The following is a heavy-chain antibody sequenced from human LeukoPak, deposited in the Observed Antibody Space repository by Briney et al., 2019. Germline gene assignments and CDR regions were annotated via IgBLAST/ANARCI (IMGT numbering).Heavy chain of an antibody. CDR1: GFTFSNYN. CDR3: AREGFSYAQLGGYTDV. D-gene: IGHD5-18*01. J-gene: IGHJ6*03. Sequence: GGSLRLSCAASGFTFSNYNMHWVRQAPGKGLEWVAVISYDGSNKYYADSVKGRFTISRDKSKNTLFLQMSSLKPEDTAVFYCAREGFSYAQLGGYTDVWGKGTTATVSS. CDR2: ISYDGSNK. V-gene: IGHV3-30*04.